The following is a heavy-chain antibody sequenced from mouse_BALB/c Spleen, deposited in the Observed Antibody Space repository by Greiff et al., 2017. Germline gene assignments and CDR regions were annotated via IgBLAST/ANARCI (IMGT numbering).Heavy chain of an antibody. CDR3: AREGTPYAMDY. D-gene: IGHD3-3*01. V-gene: IGHV5-9-4*01. CDR2: ISSGGSYT. J-gene: IGHJ4*01. CDR1: GFTFSSYA. Sequence: EVQLMESGGGLVKPGGSLKLSCAASGFTFSSYAMSWVRQSPEKRLEWVAEISSGGSYTYYPDTVTGRFTISRDNAKNTLYLEMSSLRSEDTAMYYCAREGTPYAMDYWGQGTSVTVSS.